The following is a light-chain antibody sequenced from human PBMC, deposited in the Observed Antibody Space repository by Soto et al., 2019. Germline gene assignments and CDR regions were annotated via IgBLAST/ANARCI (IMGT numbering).Light chain of an antibody. CDR1: QSVLYSSENKNY. CDR2: WAS. CDR3: QQYYSTPLT. V-gene: IGKV4-1*01. Sequence: DIMMTQSPDSLAVSLGERATINCKSSQSVLYSSENKNYLAWYRQKPGQPPKLPVYWASTRESGVPDRFSGSGSGTDFTLTIRSLQAEDVAVYYCQQYYSTPLTFGGGTKV. J-gene: IGKJ4*01.